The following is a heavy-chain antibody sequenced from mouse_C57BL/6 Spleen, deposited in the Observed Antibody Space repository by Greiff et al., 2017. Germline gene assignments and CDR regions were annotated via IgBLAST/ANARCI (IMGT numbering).Heavy chain of an antibody. CDR2: IDPSDSYT. J-gene: IGHJ4*01. CDR1: GYTFTSYW. CDR3: ARSREAMDY. Sequence: QVQLQQPGAELVMPGASVKLSCKASGYTFTSYWMHWVKQRPGQGLEWIGEIDPSDSYTNYNQKFKGKSTLTVEKSSSTAYMQLSSLTSEDSAVYYCARSREAMDYWGQGTSVTVSS. V-gene: IGHV1-69*01.